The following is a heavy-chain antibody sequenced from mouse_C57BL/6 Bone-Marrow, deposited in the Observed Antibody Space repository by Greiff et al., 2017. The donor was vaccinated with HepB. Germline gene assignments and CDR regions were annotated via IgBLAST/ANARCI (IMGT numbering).Heavy chain of an antibody. V-gene: IGHV1-50*01. CDR2: IDPSDSYT. D-gene: IGHD3-2*02. J-gene: IGHJ2*01. CDR3: ARCRQLRPLDY. CDR1: GYTFTSYW. Sequence: QVQLQQPGAELVKPGASVKLSCKASGYTFTSYWMQWVKQRPGQGLEWIGEIDPSDSYTNYNQKFKGKATLTVDTSSSTAYMQLSSLTSEDSAVYYCARCRQLRPLDYWGQGTTLTVSS.